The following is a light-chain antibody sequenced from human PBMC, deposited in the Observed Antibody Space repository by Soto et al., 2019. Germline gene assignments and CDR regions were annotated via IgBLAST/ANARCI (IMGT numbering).Light chain of an antibody. CDR2: AAS. J-gene: IGKJ5*01. Sequence: EVLLTQSPGTLSLSPGERATLSCRTSQSITNYLAWYQQKAGQAPRLLIYAASNRATGIPARFSGSGSGTDFTLTISSLEPEDSAVYYCQQRSNWPGTFGQGTRLEMK. CDR3: QQRSNWPGT. V-gene: IGKV3-11*01. CDR1: QSITNY.